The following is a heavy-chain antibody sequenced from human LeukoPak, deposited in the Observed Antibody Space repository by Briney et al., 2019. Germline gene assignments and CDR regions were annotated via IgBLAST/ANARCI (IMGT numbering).Heavy chain of an antibody. Sequence: PGGSLRLSCAASGLTFSSNGMSWVRQAPGKGLEWVSGISGSGTNTYYADSVKGRFTISRDNSKNTLYLQMNSLRAEDTAIYYCAKPHYGLGGSYFDFWGQGTLVTVSS. CDR1: GLTFSSNG. D-gene: IGHD3-10*01. CDR3: AKPHYGLGGSYFDF. CDR2: ISGSGTNT. V-gene: IGHV3-23*01. J-gene: IGHJ4*02.